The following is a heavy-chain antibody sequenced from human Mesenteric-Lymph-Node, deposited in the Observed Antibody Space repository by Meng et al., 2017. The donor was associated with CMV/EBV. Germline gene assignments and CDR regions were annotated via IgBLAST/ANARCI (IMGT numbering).Heavy chain of an antibody. CDR1: GFTFSSYA. V-gene: IGHV3-30*04. CDR2: ISYDGSNK. Sequence: GESLKISCAASGFTFSSYAMHWVRQAPGKGLEWVAVISYDGSNKYYADSVKGRFTISRDNSKNTLYLQMNSLRAEDTAVYYCKAGNYYAMDVWGQGTTVTV. CDR3: KAGNYYAMDV. J-gene: IGHJ6*02.